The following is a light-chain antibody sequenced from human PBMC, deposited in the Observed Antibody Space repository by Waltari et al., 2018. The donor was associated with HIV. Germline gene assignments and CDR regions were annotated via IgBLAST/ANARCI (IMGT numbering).Light chain of an antibody. J-gene: IGLJ3*02. CDR1: NSPIVATY. CDR3: ATWDNRLSAWV. V-gene: IGLV1-51*02. Sequence: QSVLTQPPSMSASPGQKVTISCSGSNSPIVATYVSWYQQVPGTAPELLIYENNKRPSGISDRFSGSRSGTSATLGITGLQTGDEADYYCATWDNRLSAWVFGGGTKLTVL. CDR2: ENN.